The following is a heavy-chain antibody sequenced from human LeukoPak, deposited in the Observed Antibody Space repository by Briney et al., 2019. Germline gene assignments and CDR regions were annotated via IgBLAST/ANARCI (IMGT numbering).Heavy chain of an antibody. Sequence: GGSLRLSCAASGFIVNSYVMSWVRQAPGKGLKWVSLIRGSGGSTYYADSVRGRFTISRDNSKNTLYLQMNSLRAEDTAVYYCAKDMGYFTGMDVWGQGTTVTVSS. CDR3: AKDMGYFTGMDV. CDR2: IRGSGGST. V-gene: IGHV3-23*01. D-gene: IGHD2-8*01. CDR1: GFIVNSYV. J-gene: IGHJ6*02.